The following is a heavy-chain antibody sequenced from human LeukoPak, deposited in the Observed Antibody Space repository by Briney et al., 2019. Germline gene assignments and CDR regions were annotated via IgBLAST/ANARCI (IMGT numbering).Heavy chain of an antibody. D-gene: IGHD6-19*01. V-gene: IGHV1-69*06. Sequence: SVKVSCKASGGTFSSYAISWVRQAPGQGLEWMGGIIPIFGTANYAQKFQGRVTITADKSTSTAYMELSSLRSEDTAVYYCARADDSSGWYWFYFDYWGQGTLVTVSS. J-gene: IGHJ4*02. CDR3: ARADDSSGWYWFYFDY. CDR1: GGTFSSYA. CDR2: IIPIFGTA.